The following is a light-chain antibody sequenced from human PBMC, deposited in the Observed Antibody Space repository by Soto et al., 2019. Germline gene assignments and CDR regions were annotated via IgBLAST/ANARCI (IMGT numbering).Light chain of an antibody. J-gene: IGKJ4*01. CDR1: QRVSSY. CDR3: QQRTDWPPLT. V-gene: IGKV3-11*01. Sequence: EIVLTQSPATLSLSPGERATLSCRASQRVSSYLAWYQQKPGQAPRLLIYDVSKRATGIPARFSGSGSGTDFTLTISSPEPEDFAVYYCQQRTDWPPLTFGGGAKVEIK. CDR2: DVS.